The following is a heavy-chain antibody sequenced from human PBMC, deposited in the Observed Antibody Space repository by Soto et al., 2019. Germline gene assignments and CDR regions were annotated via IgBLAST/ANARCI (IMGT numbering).Heavy chain of an antibody. CDR1: GGTFSSYA. D-gene: IGHD2-15*01. J-gene: IGHJ1*01. CDR2: IIPIFGTA. Sequence: QVQLVQSGAEVKKPGSSVKVSCKASGGTFSSYAISGVRQAPGQGLEWMGGIIPIFGTANYAQKFQGRVTITADESTSTAYMELSSLRSEDTDVYYCARGESRVVVPAGYFQHWGQGTLVTVSS. CDR3: ARGESRVVVPAGYFQH. V-gene: IGHV1-69*01.